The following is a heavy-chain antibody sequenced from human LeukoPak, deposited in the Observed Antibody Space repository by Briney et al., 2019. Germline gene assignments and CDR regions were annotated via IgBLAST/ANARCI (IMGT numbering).Heavy chain of an antibody. D-gene: IGHD3-10*01. CDR1: GGTFGSYA. V-gene: IGHV1-69*06. J-gene: IGHJ6*04. CDR2: IIPIFGTA. Sequence: ASVKVSCKASGGTFGSYAISWVRQAPGQGLEWMGKIIPIFGTANYAQKFQGRVTITADKSTSTAYMELSSLRSEDTAVYYCARASGSRDYYGMDVWGKGTTVTVSS. CDR3: ARASGSRDYYGMDV.